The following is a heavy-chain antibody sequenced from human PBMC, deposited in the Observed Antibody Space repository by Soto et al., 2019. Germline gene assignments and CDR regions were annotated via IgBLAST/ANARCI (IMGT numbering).Heavy chain of an antibody. V-gene: IGHV4-39*01. J-gene: IGHJ4*02. D-gene: IGHD1-20*01. Sequence: QLQLQESGPGLVKPSETLSLTCTVSGGSISSSSYYWGWIRQPPGKGLEWIGSIYYSGSTYYNPSLKSRVTISVDTSKNQFSLKLSSVTAADTAVYYCARPGVYNEIDYWGQGTLVTVSS. CDR2: IYYSGST. CDR3: ARPGVYNEIDY. CDR1: GGSISSSSYY.